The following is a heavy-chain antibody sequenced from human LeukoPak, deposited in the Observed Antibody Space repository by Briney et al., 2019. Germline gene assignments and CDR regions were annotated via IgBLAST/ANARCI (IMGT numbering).Heavy chain of an antibody. D-gene: IGHD3-3*01. V-gene: IGHV4-34*01. Sequence: SETLSLTCAVYGGSFSGYYWSWIRQPPGKGLEWIGEINHSGSTNYNPSLKSRVTMSVDTSKNQFSLKLSSVTAADTAVYYCARSRSYYDFWSGQDYTFDPWGQGTLVTVSS. J-gene: IGHJ5*02. CDR3: ARSRSYYDFWSGQDYTFDP. CDR1: GGSFSGYY. CDR2: INHSGST.